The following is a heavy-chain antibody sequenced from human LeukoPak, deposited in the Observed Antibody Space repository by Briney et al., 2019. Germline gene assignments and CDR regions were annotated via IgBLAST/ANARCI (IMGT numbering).Heavy chain of an antibody. J-gene: IGHJ4*02. CDR1: GFTFDDYA. Sequence: GGSLRLSCAASGFTFDDYAMHWVRQAPGKGLEWVSLISGDGGSTYYADSVKVRFTISRDNSKNSLYLQMNSLRTEDTALYYCAKDVLGVGATYCFDYWGQGTLVTVSS. CDR3: AKDVLGVGATYCFDY. D-gene: IGHD1-26*01. CDR2: ISGDGGST. V-gene: IGHV3-43*02.